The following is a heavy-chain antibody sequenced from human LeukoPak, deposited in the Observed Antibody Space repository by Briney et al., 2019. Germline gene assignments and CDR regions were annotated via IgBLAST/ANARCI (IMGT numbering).Heavy chain of an antibody. CDR1: GFTFSSSA. Sequence: GRSLCLSCAAAGFTFSSSAMSWVRQAPGKGLEWVSAISGSGGSTYYADSVKGRFTISRDNSKSTLYLQMNSLRAEDTAVDDCAKAMRQYQLLTTYLHYWGQGTLVTVSS. CDR2: ISGSGGST. D-gene: IGHD2-2*01. V-gene: IGHV3-23*01. J-gene: IGHJ4*02. CDR3: AKAMRQYQLLTTYLHY.